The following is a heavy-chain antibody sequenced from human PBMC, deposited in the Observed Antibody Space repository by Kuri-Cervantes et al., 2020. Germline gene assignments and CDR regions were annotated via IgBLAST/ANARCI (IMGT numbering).Heavy chain of an antibody. CDR2: IIPILGIA. V-gene: IGHV1-69*02. Sequence: SVKVSCKASGGTFSSYTISWVRQAPGQGLEWMGRIIPILGIANYAQKFQGRVTMTRNTSISTAYMELSSLRSEDTAVYYCARADGSYGDYGFDYWGQGTLVTVSS. CDR3: ARADGSYGDYGFDY. CDR1: GGTFSSYT. J-gene: IGHJ4*02. D-gene: IGHD4-17*01.